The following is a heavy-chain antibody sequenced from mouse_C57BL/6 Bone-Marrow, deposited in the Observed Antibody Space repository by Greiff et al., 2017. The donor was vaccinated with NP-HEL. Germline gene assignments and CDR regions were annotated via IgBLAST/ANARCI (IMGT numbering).Heavy chain of an antibody. Sequence: QVHVKQSGAELVRPGASVTLSCKASGYTFTDYEMHWVKQTPVHGLEWIGAIDPETGGTAYNQKFKGKAILTADKSSSTAYMELRSLTSEDSAVYYCTRENYGKVDYWGQGTTLTVSS. J-gene: IGHJ2*01. CDR1: GYTFTDYE. CDR3: TRENYGKVDY. CDR2: IDPETGGT. V-gene: IGHV1-15*01. D-gene: IGHD1-1*01.